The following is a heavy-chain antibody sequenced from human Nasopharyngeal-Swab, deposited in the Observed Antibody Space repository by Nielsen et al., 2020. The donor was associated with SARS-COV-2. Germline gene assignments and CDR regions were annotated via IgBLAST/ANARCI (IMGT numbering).Heavy chain of an antibody. CDR2: INHSGST. J-gene: IGHJ4*02. V-gene: IGHV4-34*01. CDR3: ARAYGDYHY. CDR1: GGSFSGYY. D-gene: IGHD4-17*01. Sequence: SETLSLTCAVYGGSFSGYYWSWIRQPPGKGLEWIGEINHSGSTNYNPSLKSRVTISADTSKNQFSLKLSSVTAADTAVYYCARAYGDYHYWGQGTLVTVSS.